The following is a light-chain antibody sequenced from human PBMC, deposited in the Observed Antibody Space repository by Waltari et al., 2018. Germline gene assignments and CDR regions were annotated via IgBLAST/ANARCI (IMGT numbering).Light chain of an antibody. Sequence: QSALTQPASVSGSPGQPLTISCTGTSSDIGGYNYVSWYQQFPGKAPKLMIYDVSNRPSGVSSLFTCSKSGNTASLTISGLQAEDEADYFCSSYMDSSTLELFGGGTSLTVL. J-gene: IGLJ2*01. V-gene: IGLV2-14*03. CDR1: SSDIGGYNY. CDR2: DVS. CDR3: SSYMDSSTLEL.